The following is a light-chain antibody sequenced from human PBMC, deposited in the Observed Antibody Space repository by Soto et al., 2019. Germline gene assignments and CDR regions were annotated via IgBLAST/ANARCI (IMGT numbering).Light chain of an antibody. CDR1: SSDIGGYNY. Sequence: QSALTQPRSVSGSPGQSVTISCTGTSSDIGGYNYVSWYQQHPGKASKLMIYDVSKRPSGVPDRFSGSKSGNTASLTISGLQAEDEADYYCCSYAGSLLVFGTGTKLTVL. CDR3: CSYAGSLLV. CDR2: DVS. J-gene: IGLJ1*01. V-gene: IGLV2-11*01.